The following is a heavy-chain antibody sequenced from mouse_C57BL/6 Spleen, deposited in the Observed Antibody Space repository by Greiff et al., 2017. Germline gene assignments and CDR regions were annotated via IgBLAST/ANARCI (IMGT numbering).Heavy chain of an antibody. J-gene: IGHJ3*01. CDR2: IDPSDSYT. CDR3: ARWGTNWDEAY. V-gene: IGHV1-59*01. CDR1: GYTFTSYW. D-gene: IGHD4-1*01. Sequence: QVQLQQPGAELVRPGTSVKLSCKASGYTFTSYWMHWVKQRPGQGLEWIGVIDPSDSYTNYNQKFKGKATLTVDTSSSTAYMQLSSLTSEDSAVYYCARWGTNWDEAYWGQGTLVTVSA.